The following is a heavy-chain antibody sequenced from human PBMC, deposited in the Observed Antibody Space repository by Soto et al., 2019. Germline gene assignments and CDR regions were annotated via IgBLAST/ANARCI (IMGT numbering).Heavy chain of an antibody. V-gene: IGHV3-15*07. CDR2: IKSKTDGGTT. Sequence: GGSLRLSCAASGFTFSNAWMNWVRQAPGKGLEWVGRIKSKTDGGTTDYAAPVKGRFTISRDDSKNTLYLQMNSPKTEDTAVYYCTSGLPAYYDFWSGYYYGMDVWGQGTTVTVSS. J-gene: IGHJ6*02. D-gene: IGHD3-3*01. CDR3: TSGLPAYYDFWSGYYYGMDV. CDR1: GFTFSNAW.